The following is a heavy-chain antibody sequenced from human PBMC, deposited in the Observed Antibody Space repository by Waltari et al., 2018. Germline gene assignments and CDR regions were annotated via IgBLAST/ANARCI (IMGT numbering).Heavy chain of an antibody. D-gene: IGHD2-15*01. CDR1: GGSISSGGDY. V-gene: IGHV4-39*02. CDR3: ARNGDIVVVVAATAWFDP. Sequence: QLHLLESGPGLVKPSETLSLTCSVSGGSISSGGDYWGWIRQPPGKGLEGIGSVSYTGGTYYNPSLKSRVAISVDMSKNHFSLKLTSVTAADTAVYFCARNGDIVVVVAATAWFDPWGQGTLVTVSS. J-gene: IGHJ5*02. CDR2: VSYTGGT.